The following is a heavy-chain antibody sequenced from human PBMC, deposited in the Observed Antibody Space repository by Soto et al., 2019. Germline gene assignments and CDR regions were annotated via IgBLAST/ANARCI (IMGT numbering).Heavy chain of an antibody. Sequence: QVQLVESGGGLVKPGGSLRLSCAATGFTFSDYYMSWIRRAPGKGLEWVSYISSSSSYTNYADSVKGRFTISRDNAKNSLYLQMNSLRAEDAAVYYCARKGYYYYGMDVWGQGTTVTVSS. J-gene: IGHJ6*02. CDR2: ISSSSSYT. CDR3: ARKGYYYYGMDV. CDR1: GFTFSDYY. V-gene: IGHV3-11*06.